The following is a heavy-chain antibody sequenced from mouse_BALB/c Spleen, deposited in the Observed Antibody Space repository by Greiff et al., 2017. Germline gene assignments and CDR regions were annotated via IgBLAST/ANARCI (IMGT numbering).Heavy chain of an antibody. Sequence: EVQRVESGGGLVQPGGSRKLSCAASGFTFSSFGMHWVRQAPEKGLEWVAYISSGSSTIYYADTVKGRFTISRDNPKNTLFLQMTSLRSEDTAMYYCARSGEPYAMDYWGQGTSVTVSS. D-gene: IGHD3-1*01. CDR1: GFTFSSFG. V-gene: IGHV5-17*02. J-gene: IGHJ4*01. CDR2: ISSGSSTI. CDR3: ARSGEPYAMDY.